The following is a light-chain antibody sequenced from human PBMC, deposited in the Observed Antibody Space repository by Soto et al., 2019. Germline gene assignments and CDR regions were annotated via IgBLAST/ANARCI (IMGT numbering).Light chain of an antibody. J-gene: IGLJ2*01. CDR2: EVY. Sequence: QSALTQPASVSGSPGQSITISCTGTSNDVGGYNHVSWYQQLPGKAPKLIIYEVYYRPSGVSNRFSGSKSGNTASLTISGLPAEDEADYYCNSYINTDTVVFGGGTKLTVL. CDR1: SNDVGGYNH. V-gene: IGLV2-14*01. CDR3: NSYINTDTVV.